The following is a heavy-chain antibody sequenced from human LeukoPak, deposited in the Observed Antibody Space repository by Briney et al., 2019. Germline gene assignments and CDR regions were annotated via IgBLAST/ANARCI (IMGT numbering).Heavy chain of an antibody. J-gene: IGHJ4*02. CDR2: IRSKANSYAT. Sequence: GGSLRLSCAASGFTFSGSAMHWVRQASGKGLEWVGRIRSKANSYATAYAASVKGRFTISREDSKNTAYLQMNSLKTEDTAVYYCTRITVAGRDYWGQGTLVTVSS. D-gene: IGHD6-19*01. CDR1: GFTFSGSA. CDR3: TRITVAGRDY. V-gene: IGHV3-73*01.